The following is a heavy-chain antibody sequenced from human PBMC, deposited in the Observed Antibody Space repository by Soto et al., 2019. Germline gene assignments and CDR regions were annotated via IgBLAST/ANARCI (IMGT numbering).Heavy chain of an antibody. J-gene: IGHJ4*02. CDR3: ATVQKLGTYCSSTSCSLDY. Sequence: ASVKVSCKASGYTFTSYYIHWVRQAPGQGLEWMGIITPSGGSTSYAQKFQGRVTMTRDTSTSTVYMELGSLRSEDTAVYYCATVQKLGTYCSSTSCSLDYWGQGTLVTVSS. V-gene: IGHV1-46*01. CDR2: ITPSGGST. D-gene: IGHD2-2*01. CDR1: GYTFTSYY.